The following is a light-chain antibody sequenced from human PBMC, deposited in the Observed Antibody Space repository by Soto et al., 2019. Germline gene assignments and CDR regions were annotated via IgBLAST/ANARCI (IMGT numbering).Light chain of an antibody. CDR3: QQLNSYPLT. Sequence: IQLTQSPSSLSASVGDRVTITCRASQGISRYLAWDQQKPGKAPKLLIYAASTLRSGVPSRFSGSGSGTAVTLTISSLQPEDFATYYCQQLNSYPLTFGPGTKVDIK. J-gene: IGKJ3*01. CDR1: QGISRY. V-gene: IGKV1-9*01. CDR2: AAS.